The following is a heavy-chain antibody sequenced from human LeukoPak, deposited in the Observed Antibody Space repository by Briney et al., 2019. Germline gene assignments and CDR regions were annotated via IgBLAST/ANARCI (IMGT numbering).Heavy chain of an antibody. V-gene: IGHV3-30-3*01. D-gene: IGHD3-22*01. CDR1: GFTFSSYA. J-gene: IGHJ4*02. CDR3: ARALYYYDSSGYGPGFDY. CDR2: ISYDGINK. Sequence: GGSLRLSCAVSGFTFSSYAMHWVRQAPGKGLEWVAVISYDGINKYYADSVKGRFTISRDNSKNTLYLQMNSLRVEDTAVYYCARALYYYDSSGYGPGFDYWGQGTLVTVSS.